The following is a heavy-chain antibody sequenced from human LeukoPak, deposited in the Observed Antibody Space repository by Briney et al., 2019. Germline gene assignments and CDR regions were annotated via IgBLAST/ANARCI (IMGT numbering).Heavy chain of an antibody. CDR2: ISGGGGAT. CDR1: GFTFSSYS. V-gene: IGHV3-23*01. Sequence: GGSLRLSCAASGFTFSSYSMNWVRLAPGKGLEWVSGISGGGGATDYADSVKGRFTISRDNSKDTLYLQMTSLRADDTAVYFCAKGGTFGGVIVFLFDSWGQGTLVTVSS. D-gene: IGHD3-16*02. CDR3: AKGGTFGGVIVFLFDS. J-gene: IGHJ4*02.